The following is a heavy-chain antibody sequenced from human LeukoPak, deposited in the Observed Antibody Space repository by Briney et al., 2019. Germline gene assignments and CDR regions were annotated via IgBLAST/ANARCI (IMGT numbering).Heavy chain of an antibody. CDR2: IGTAGDT. CDR1: GFTFSDYD. CDR3: ARVAKERVGGVYYFDH. Sequence: GSLRLSCAASGFTFSDYDMHWVRQATGKGLEWVSAIGTAGDTYYTGSVKGRFTISRENAKNSLYLQMNSLRAGDTAVYYCARVAKERVGGVYYFDHWGQGTLVTVSS. V-gene: IGHV3-13*01. J-gene: IGHJ4*02. D-gene: IGHD1-1*01.